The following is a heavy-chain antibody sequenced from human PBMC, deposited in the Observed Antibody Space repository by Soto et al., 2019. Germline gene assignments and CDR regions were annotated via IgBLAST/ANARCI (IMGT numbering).Heavy chain of an antibody. J-gene: IGHJ4*02. CDR2: ISSKSNNI. V-gene: IGHV3-21*01. D-gene: IGHD3-3*01. CDR3: ARDRSGFYGWLDD. CDR1: GFTFSNYA. Sequence: EVQMVESGGGQVKPGESLRLSCVISGFTFSNYAIDWVRQAPGKGLEWVSSISSKSNNIYYSAAVKGRFTISRDNSKNSVYLQMDSLRAEDTAVYYCARDRSGFYGWLDDWGQGIVVTVSS.